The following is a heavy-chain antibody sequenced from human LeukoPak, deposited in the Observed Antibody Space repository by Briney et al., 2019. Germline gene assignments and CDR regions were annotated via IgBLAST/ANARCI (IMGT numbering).Heavy chain of an antibody. CDR3: VKATVTSSYFDYFDS. CDR1: GFTFSDYW. Sequence: GGSLRLSCAASGFTFSDYWMHWVRQAPGKGLVWVSHINSDGSSTNYADSVKGRFTISRDNAKNTLYLQMNSLRAEDTAVYYCVKATVTSSYFDYFDSWGQGTRVTVSS. D-gene: IGHD4-17*01. CDR2: INSDGSST. V-gene: IGHV3-74*01. J-gene: IGHJ4*02.